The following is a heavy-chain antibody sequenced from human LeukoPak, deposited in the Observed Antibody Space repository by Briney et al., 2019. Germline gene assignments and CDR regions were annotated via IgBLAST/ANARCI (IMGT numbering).Heavy chain of an antibody. Sequence: GGSLRLSCVASGFTFSIYAMSWVRQAPGKGLQWVSAISASGGSTSYADSVKGRFNISRDNSKNTVYLQMKSVRAEDTAVYYCAKDMPLQLWYDAFDTGGEGTMVTVSS. CDR2: ISASGGST. CDR1: GFTFSIYA. V-gene: IGHV3-23*01. J-gene: IGHJ3*02. CDR3: AKDMPLQLWYDAFDT. D-gene: IGHD5-18*01.